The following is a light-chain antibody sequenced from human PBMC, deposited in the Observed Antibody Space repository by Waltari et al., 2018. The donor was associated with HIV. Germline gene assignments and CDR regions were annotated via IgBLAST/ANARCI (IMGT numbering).Light chain of an antibody. CDR1: YLGDKY. CDR2: QDD. Sequence: SHELTQPPSVSVSPGQTASITCSGDYLGDKYASWYQQKPGQSPVLVIYQDDKRPSGIPERFSGSNSGNTATLTITRTQAMDEADYYCQAWDSSTVLFGGGTKLTVL. J-gene: IGLJ2*01. CDR3: QAWDSSTVL. V-gene: IGLV3-1*01.